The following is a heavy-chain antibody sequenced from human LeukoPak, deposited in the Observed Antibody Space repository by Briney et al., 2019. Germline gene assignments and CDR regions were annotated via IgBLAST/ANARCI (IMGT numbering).Heavy chain of an antibody. Sequence: PSETLSLTCSVSAYSISSGYYWGWIRQPPGKGLEWIGSMYHSGSTYYNPSLKSRVTISVDTSKNQFSLKLSSVTAADTAVYYCARVQVSHFDYWGQGTLVTVSS. V-gene: IGHV4-38-2*02. CDR2: MYHSGST. D-gene: IGHD1-14*01. CDR3: ARVQVSHFDY. J-gene: IGHJ4*02. CDR1: AYSISSGYY.